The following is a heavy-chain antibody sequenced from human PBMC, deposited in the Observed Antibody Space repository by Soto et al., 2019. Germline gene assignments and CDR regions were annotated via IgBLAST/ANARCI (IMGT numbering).Heavy chain of an antibody. CDR3: ARSHCSSTSCYAFAR. V-gene: IGHV1-2*04. D-gene: IGHD2-2*01. CDR2: INPNSGGT. Sequence: GQGLEWMGWINPNSGGTNYAQKFQGWVTMTRDTSISTAYMELSRLRSDDTAVYYCARSHCSSTSCYAFARWGQGTLVTVSS. J-gene: IGHJ5*02.